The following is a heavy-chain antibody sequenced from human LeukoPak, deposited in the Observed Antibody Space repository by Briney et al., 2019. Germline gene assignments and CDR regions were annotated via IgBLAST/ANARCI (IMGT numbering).Heavy chain of an antibody. CDR2: IKLDGSEK. CDR3: ARDQYDTWSRRGNFDS. CDR1: GFTFGKYW. J-gene: IGHJ4*02. Sequence: GGSLRLSCVASGFTFGKYWMSWVRQAPGKGLEWVANIKLDGSEKNYVDSVKGRFTIPRDNTKNSLYLQMNSLRAEDTAVFYCARDQYDTWSRRGNFDSWGQGTLVIVSS. V-gene: IGHV3-7*03. D-gene: IGHD3-3*01.